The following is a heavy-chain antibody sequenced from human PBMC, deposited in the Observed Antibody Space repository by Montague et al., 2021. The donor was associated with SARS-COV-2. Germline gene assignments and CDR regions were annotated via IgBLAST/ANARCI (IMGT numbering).Heavy chain of an antibody. J-gene: IGHJ2*01. Sequence: SLRLSCAASGFTFSSYGMHWVRQAPGKGLEWVAVIWYDGSNKYYADSVKGRFTISRDNSKNTLYLQMNSLRAEDTAVYYCAREFRIELWQTNWYFGLWGRGTLVTVSS. CDR3: AREFRIELWQTNWYFGL. CDR2: IWYDGSNK. V-gene: IGHV3-33*01. D-gene: IGHD3-16*01. CDR1: GFTFSSYG.